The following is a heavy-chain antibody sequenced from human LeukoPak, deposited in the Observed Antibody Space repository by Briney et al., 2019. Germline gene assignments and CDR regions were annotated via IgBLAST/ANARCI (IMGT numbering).Heavy chain of an antibody. D-gene: IGHD5-12*01. V-gene: IGHV4-61*02. CDR1: GASISSGSYY. Sequence: PSETLSLTCTVSGASISSGSYYWSWIRQPAGKGLEWIGRIYTSGGTNYNPSLKSRLTISVDTSKNQFSLKLSSVTAADTAVYYCARVYASSGGYDFTGNYFDYWGQGTLVTVSS. CDR3: ARVYASSGGYDFTGNYFDY. CDR2: IYTSGGT. J-gene: IGHJ4*02.